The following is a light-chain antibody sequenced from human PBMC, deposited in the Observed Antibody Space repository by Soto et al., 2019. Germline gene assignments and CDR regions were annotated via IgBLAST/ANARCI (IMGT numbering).Light chain of an antibody. CDR2: GAS. V-gene: IGKV3D-15*01. J-gene: IGKJ4*01. CDR3: QQYNDWPLT. Sequence: EIVLTQSPATLSVSPGERVTLSCRASQSVSDXXAXYQQXPGQAPRLLIYGASIRATDIPARXSGSGSGTEFSLTISSLXSEXXXXYYCQQYNDWPLT. CDR1: QSVSDX.